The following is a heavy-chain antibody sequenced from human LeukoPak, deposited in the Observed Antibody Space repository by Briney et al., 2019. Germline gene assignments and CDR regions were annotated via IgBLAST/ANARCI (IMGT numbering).Heavy chain of an antibody. CDR3: ARRAAAVGAFDY. D-gene: IGHD6-13*01. J-gene: IGHJ4*02. CDR1: GVSIKNGGFY. Sequence: SETLSLTCSVSGVSIKNGGFYWSWIRQHSGKGPEWIGYMYYSGSTLYNPSLKSRVTMSVDDSKNQFSLELNSVTAADTAVYYCARRAAAVGAFDYWGQGTLVTVSS. V-gene: IGHV4-31*03. CDR2: MYYSGST.